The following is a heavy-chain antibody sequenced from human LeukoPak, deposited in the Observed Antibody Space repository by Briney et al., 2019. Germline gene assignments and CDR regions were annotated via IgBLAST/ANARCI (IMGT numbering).Heavy chain of an antibody. CDR2: ISSSSSYT. D-gene: IGHD5-18*01. V-gene: IGHV3-11*05. Sequence: KPGGSLRLSCAASGFTFSDYYMSWIRQAPGKGLEWVSYISSSSSYTNYADPVKGRFTISRDNAKNSLYLQMNSLRAEDTAVYYCARDGGYSYGPHGYWGQGTLVTVSS. J-gene: IGHJ4*02. CDR1: GFTFSDYY. CDR3: ARDGGYSYGPHGY.